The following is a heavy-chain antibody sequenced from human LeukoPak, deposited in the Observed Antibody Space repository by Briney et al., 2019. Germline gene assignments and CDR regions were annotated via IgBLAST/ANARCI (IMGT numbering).Heavy chain of an antibody. CDR2: ISYDGSNK. J-gene: IGHJ4*02. V-gene: IGHV3-30-3*01. Sequence: GGSLRLSCAASGFTFSSYAMHWVRQAPGKGLEWVAVISYDGSNKYYADSVKGRFTISRDNSKNTLYLQMNSLRAEDTAVYYCARDPTTRYSSGWYVVFDYWGQGTLVTVSS. D-gene: IGHD6-19*01. CDR3: ARDPTTRYSSGWYVVFDY. CDR1: GFTFSSYA.